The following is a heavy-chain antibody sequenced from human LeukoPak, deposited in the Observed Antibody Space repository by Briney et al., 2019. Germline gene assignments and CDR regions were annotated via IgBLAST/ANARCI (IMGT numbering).Heavy chain of an antibody. CDR3: ARVRDSAMAYVDH. CDR1: GFIVTTNY. Sequence: GGSLRLSCAASGFIVTTNYMSWVRQAPGKGLEWVSVIYSGGSTYYADSVKGRFTISRHNSKNTLYLQMNSLRGEDTAVYYCARVRDSAMAYVDHWGQGTLVTVSS. J-gene: IGHJ4*02. CDR2: IYSGGST. V-gene: IGHV3-53*04. D-gene: IGHD5-18*01.